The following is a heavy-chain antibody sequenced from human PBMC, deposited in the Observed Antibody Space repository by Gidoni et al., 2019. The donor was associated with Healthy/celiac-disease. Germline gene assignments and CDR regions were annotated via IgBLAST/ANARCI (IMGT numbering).Heavy chain of an antibody. V-gene: IGHV3-33*01. D-gene: IGHD3-10*01. CDR3: ARVWCEWFGECPFDY. J-gene: IGHJ4*02. CDR1: GVTFSSYG. CDR2: IWYDGSNK. Sequence: QVQLVESGGGVVQPGRSLRLSCAASGVTFSSYGMHWVRQAPGKGLEWVAVIWYDGSNKYYADSVKGRFTISRDNSKNTLYLQMNSLRAEDTAVYYCARVWCEWFGECPFDYWGQGTLVTVSS.